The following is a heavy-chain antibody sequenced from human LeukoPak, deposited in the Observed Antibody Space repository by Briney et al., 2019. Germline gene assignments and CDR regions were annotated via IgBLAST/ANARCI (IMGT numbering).Heavy chain of an antibody. CDR1: GYTFTGYY. D-gene: IGHD4-11*01. J-gene: IGHJ4*02. V-gene: IGHV1-2*06. CDR2: INPNIGGT. CDR3: AREDPRITVTLDY. Sequence: ASVKVSCKASGYTFTGYYMHWVRQAPGQGLVWMGRINPNIGGTNYAQKFQGRVTMTRDTSISTAYMELSRLRSDDTAVYYCAREDPRITVTLDYWGQGTLVTVSS.